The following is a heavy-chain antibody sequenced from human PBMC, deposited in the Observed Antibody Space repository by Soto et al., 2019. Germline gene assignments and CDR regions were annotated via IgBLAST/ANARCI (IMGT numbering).Heavy chain of an antibody. V-gene: IGHV4-31*03. Sequence: QVQLQESGPGLVKPSQTLSLTCTVSGGSISTGGYYWNWIRQHPGKGLEWIGYFYYSGSTYYNPSPKRRVTISVNTSKNQFPLKLSSVTAADTAVYYCARSVFPWGQGTLVTVSS. J-gene: IGHJ5*02. CDR1: GGSISTGGYY. CDR3: ARSVFP. CDR2: FYYSGST.